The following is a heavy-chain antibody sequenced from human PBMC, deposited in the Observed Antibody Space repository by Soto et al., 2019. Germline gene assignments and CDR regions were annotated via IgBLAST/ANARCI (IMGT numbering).Heavy chain of an antibody. CDR3: ARGDIVATDFDY. J-gene: IGHJ4*02. D-gene: IGHD5-12*01. V-gene: IGHV1-69*06. Sequence: SVKVSCKASGVTFSSYAISWVRQAPGQGLEWMGGIIPIFGTANYAQKFQGRVTITADKSTSTAYMELSSLRSEDTAVYYCARGDIVATDFDYWGQGTLVTVSS. CDR1: GVTFSSYA. CDR2: IIPIFGTA.